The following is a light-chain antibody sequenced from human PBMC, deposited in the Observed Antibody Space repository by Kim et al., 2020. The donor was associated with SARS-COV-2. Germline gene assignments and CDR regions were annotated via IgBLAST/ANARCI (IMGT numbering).Light chain of an antibody. J-gene: IGLJ3*02. V-gene: IGLV4-69*01. Sequence: SVKLPCTLSRGHSSYAVAWHQQQREKGPRYLMKLNSDGSHSKGDGIPDRFSGSSSGAERYLTISSLQSEDEADYDCQTWGTGIRVFGGGTRLTV. CDR3: QTWGTGIRV. CDR1: RGHSSYA. CDR2: LNSDGSH.